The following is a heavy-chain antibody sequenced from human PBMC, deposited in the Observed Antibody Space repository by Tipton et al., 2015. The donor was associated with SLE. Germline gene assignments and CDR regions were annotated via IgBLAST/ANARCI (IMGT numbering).Heavy chain of an antibody. CDR2: ISYDGSNK. CDR1: GFAFSTYA. J-gene: IGHJ3*02. Sequence: LSLTCAASGFAFSTYAMHWVRQAPGKGLEWVAFISYDGSNKYYADSVKGRFTISRDNSKNTLYLQMNSLRAEDTAVYYCAREPRRGYRAFDIWGQGTMVTVSS. V-gene: IGHV3-30-3*01. D-gene: IGHD5-18*01. CDR3: AREPRRGYRAFDI.